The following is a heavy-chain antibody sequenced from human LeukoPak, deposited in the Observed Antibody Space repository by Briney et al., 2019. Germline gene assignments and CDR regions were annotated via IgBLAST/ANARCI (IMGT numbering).Heavy chain of an antibody. CDR2: ISDSGGRT. J-gene: IGHJ4*02. D-gene: IGHD3-22*01. CDR3: AKRGVVIRVILVGFNKEAYYFDS. Sequence: GGSLRLSCAVSGITLSNYGMSWVRQAPGKGLEWVAGISDSGGRTNYADSVKGRFTIPRDNPKNTLYLQMNGLRAEDTAVYFCAKRGVVIRVILVGFNKEAYYFDSWGQGALVTVSS. V-gene: IGHV3-23*01. CDR1: GITLSNYG.